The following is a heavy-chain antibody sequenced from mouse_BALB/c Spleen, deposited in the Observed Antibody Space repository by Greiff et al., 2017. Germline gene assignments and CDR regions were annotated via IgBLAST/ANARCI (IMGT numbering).Heavy chain of an antibody. V-gene: IGHV5-6*01. CDR2: ISSGGSYT. J-gene: IGHJ3*01. Sequence: EVKLQESGGDLVKPGGSLKLSCAASGFTFSSYGMSWVRQTPDKRLEWVATISSGGSYTYYPDSVKGRFTISRDNAKNTLYLQMSSLKSEDTAMYYCARGDGNYPWFAYWGQGTLVTVSA. CDR1: GFTFSSYG. D-gene: IGHD2-1*01. CDR3: ARGDGNYPWFAY.